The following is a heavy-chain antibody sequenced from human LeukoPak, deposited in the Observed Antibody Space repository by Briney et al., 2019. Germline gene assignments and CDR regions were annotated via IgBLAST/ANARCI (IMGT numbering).Heavy chain of an antibody. V-gene: IGHV4-39*02. Sequence: SETLSLTCTVSGGSISSSSYYWGWIRQPPGKGLEWLESIYYSGNTYYHASLKSRVTISVDTSKNHFALKLSSVTSADTAVYYCARRSSGGGLFDYWGQGNLGTVSS. CDR1: GGSISSSSYY. D-gene: IGHD3-22*01. CDR2: IYYSGNT. CDR3: ARRSSGGGLFDY. J-gene: IGHJ4*02.